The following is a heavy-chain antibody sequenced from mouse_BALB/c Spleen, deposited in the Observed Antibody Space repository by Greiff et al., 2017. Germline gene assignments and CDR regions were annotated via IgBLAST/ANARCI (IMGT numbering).Heavy chain of an antibody. CDR3: ARTFDYDEGFAY. J-gene: IGHJ3*01. Sequence: EVKLQESGPGLVKPSQSLSLTCTVTGYSITSDYAWNWIRQFPGNKLEWMGYISYSGSTSYNPSLKSRISITRDTSKNQFFLQLNSVTTEDTATYYCARTFDYDEGFAYWGQGTLVTVSA. D-gene: IGHD2-4*01. V-gene: IGHV3-2*02. CDR2: ISYSGST. CDR1: GYSITSDYA.